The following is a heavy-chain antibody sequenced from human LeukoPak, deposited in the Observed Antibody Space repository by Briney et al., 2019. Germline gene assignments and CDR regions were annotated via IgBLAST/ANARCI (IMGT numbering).Heavy chain of an antibody. J-gene: IGHJ4*02. CDR3: AKDSVAGTDY. Sequence: GGSLRLSCAASGFTFSNYAMSWVRQAPGKGLEWVSAISGSGIFTYYADSVKGRFTISRDNSKNTLYLQMNSLRAEDTAVYYCAKDSVAGTDYWGQGTLVTVSS. CDR2: ISGSGIFT. V-gene: IGHV3-23*01. CDR1: GFTFSNYA. D-gene: IGHD6-19*01.